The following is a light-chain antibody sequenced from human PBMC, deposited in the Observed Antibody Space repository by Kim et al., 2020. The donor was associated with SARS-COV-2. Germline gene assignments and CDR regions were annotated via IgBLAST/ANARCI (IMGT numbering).Light chain of an antibody. CDR1: NIGRKS. V-gene: IGLV3-21*04. J-gene: IGLJ3*02. CDR3: QVWDSTTDQQV. Sequence: SYELTQPPAVSVAPGETATITCGEDNIGRKSVHWYQQKPGQAPMLVINDDSDRPSGIPERFSGSNSGNTATLAIRRVEAGDEADYFCQVWDSTTDQQVFGGGTKLTVL. CDR2: DDS.